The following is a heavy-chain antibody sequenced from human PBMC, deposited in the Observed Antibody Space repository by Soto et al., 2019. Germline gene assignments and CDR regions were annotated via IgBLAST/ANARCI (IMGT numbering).Heavy chain of an antibody. CDR2: INPNSGGT. V-gene: IGHV1-2*02. CDR1: GYTFTSYY. CDR3: ARKLELRGSYYYYYDMDV. D-gene: IGHD1-7*01. Sequence: GASVKVSCKASGYTFTSYYMRWVRQAPGQGLEWMGWINPNSGGTNYAQKFQGRVTMTRDTSISTAYMELSRLRSDDTAVYYCARKLELRGSYYYYYDMDVWGQGTTVTVSS. J-gene: IGHJ6*02.